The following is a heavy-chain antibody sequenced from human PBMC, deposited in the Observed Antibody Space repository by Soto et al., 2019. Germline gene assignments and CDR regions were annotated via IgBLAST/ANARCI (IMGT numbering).Heavy chain of an antibody. Sequence: GGSLRLSCAASGFTFSSYGMHWVRQAPGKGLEWVAVISYDGSNKYYADSVKGRFTISRDNSKNTLYLQMNSLRAEDTAVYYCAKAPRGSGWTGGDHFDYWGQGTLVTVPS. J-gene: IGHJ4*02. CDR2: ISYDGSNK. CDR3: AKAPRGSGWTGGDHFDY. D-gene: IGHD6-19*01. CDR1: GFTFSSYG. V-gene: IGHV3-30*18.